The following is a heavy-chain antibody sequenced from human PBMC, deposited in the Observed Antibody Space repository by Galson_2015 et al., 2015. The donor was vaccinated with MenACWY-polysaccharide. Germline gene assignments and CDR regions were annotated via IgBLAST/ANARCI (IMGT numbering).Heavy chain of an antibody. V-gene: IGHV3-23*01. Sequence: SLRLSCAASGLTFRSYAMSWVRQAPGKGLEWVSTTRGNGVKTFYSDSVKGRFSISRDNSKNTLYPQMNSLRAEDAAIYYCAKEQWGSNEYWGQGTLVTVSS. D-gene: IGHD6-13*01. CDR3: AKEQWGSNEY. CDR1: GLTFRSYA. J-gene: IGHJ4*02. CDR2: TRGNGVKT.